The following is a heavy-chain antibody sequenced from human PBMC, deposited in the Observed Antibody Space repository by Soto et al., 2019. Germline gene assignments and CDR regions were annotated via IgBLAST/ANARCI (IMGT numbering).Heavy chain of an antibody. J-gene: IGHJ4*02. CDR1: GGSISSSNW. CDR3: ARRWGEGRVDY. CDR2: IYHSGNT. V-gene: IGHV4-4*02. Sequence: QVQLQESGPGLVKPSGTLSLTCAVSGGSISSSNWWSWVRQPPGKGLEWIGEIYHSGNTNYNPSLKRRVTMAVDKSRNPFSLKLSSVTAADTAVYYCARRWGEGRVDYWGQGTLVTVSS. D-gene: IGHD3-10*01.